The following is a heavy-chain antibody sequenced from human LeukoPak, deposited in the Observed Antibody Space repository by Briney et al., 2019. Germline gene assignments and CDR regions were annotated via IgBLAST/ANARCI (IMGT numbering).Heavy chain of an antibody. D-gene: IGHD3-3*01. CDR2: MNPNSGNT. CDR3: ARSDFWSGYYLSRFDWFDP. Sequence: ASVKVSCKASGYTFTSYDINWVRQAPGQGLEWMGWMNPNSGNTGYAQKFQGRVTMTRNTSISTAYMELSSLRSEDTAVYYCARSDFWSGYYLSRFDWFDPWGQGTLVTVSS. CDR1: GYTFTSYD. J-gene: IGHJ5*02. V-gene: IGHV1-8*01.